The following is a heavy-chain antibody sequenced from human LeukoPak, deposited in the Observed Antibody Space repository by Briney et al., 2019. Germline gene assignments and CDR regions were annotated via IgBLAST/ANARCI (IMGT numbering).Heavy chain of an antibody. CDR1: GFTFNNFP. CDR2: ISGSGGST. Sequence: PGGSLRLSCAASGFTFNNFPMSWVRQAPGKGLEWVSAISGSGGSTYYADSVKGRFTISRDNSKNTLYLQMNSLRAEDTAVYYCASPAPGYSSGWSPYYFDYWGQGTLVTVSS. V-gene: IGHV3-23*01. D-gene: IGHD6-19*01. J-gene: IGHJ4*02. CDR3: ASPAPGYSSGWSPYYFDY.